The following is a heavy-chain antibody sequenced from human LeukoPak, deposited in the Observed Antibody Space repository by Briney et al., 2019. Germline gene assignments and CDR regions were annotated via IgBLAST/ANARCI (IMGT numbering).Heavy chain of an antibody. CDR3: ARLLKTPIKWLRSPRDNWFDP. V-gene: IGHV4-34*01. Sequence: PSETLSLTCAVYGGSFSGDYWSWIRQPPGKGLEWMGEINHSGSTNYNPSLKSRVTISVDTSKNQFSLKLSSVTGADTAVYYCARLLKTPIKWLRSPRDNWFDPWGQGTLVTVSS. CDR1: GGSFSGDY. D-gene: IGHD5-12*01. CDR2: INHSGST. J-gene: IGHJ5*02.